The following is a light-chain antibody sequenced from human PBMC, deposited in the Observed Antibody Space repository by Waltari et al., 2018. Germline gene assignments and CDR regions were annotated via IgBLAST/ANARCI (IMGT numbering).Light chain of an antibody. J-gene: IGKJ1*01. CDR2: GAS. CDR3: LQHKSFPRT. CDR1: QGIGSD. V-gene: IGKV1-17*01. Sequence: DIQMTQSPSSLSASVGDRVTITCRASQGIGSDLGWYQQKSGKAPKRLIYGASTLDGGVPSRFSGSASGTDFTLTISSLQPEDFATYYCLQHKSFPRTFGQGTKVE.